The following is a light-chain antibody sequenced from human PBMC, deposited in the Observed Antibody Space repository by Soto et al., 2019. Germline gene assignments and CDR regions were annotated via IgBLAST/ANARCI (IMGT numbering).Light chain of an antibody. J-gene: IGKJ2*01. CDR2: GAS. CDR1: QSLSSTS. V-gene: IGKV3-20*01. CDR3: QHRDNSPPST. Sequence: EIVLTQSPGTLSLSPGERATLSCRASQSLSSTSLAWYQQKPGQAPRLLIYGASNRASGIPDRLSGSGCGTDVTLPISSLEPEDFAVYYCQHRDNSPPSTFGQGTKLEIK.